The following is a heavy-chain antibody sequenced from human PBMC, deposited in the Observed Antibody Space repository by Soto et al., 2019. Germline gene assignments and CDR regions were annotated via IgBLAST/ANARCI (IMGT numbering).Heavy chain of an antibody. V-gene: IGHV4-30-2*01. J-gene: IGHJ5*02. D-gene: IGHD3-10*01. CDR1: GGSITSGNSYS. CDR2: ISQTGAT. Sequence: PSESLSLTCAVSGGSITSGNSYSWAWIRQPPGSGLEWIGSISQTGATSYNPSLKSRVSVSLDKSKNQFSLRLSSVTAADMAVYYCARAVSPYFGTWFDPWGQGTLVTVSS. CDR3: ARAVSPYFGTWFDP.